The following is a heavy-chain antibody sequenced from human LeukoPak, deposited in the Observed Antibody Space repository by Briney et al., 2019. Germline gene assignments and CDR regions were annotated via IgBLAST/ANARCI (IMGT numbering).Heavy chain of an antibody. Sequence: SETLSLTCAVYGGSFSGYYWSWIRQPPGKGLEWIGEINHSGSTNYNPSLKSRVTISVDTSKNQFSLKLSSVTAADTAVYYCARGCGNSSGFAYWGRGTLVTVSS. CDR2: INHSGST. V-gene: IGHV4-34*01. J-gene: IGHJ4*02. CDR3: ARGCGNSSGFAY. CDR1: GGSFSGYY. D-gene: IGHD4-23*01.